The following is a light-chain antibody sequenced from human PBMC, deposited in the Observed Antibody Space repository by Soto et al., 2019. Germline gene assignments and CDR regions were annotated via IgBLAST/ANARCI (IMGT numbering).Light chain of an antibody. CDR2: DAS. CDR1: QSVSTF. V-gene: IGKV3-11*01. J-gene: IGKJ4*01. CDR3: QHRFNWPLT. Sequence: EILLTQSPVTLSLSPGERAILSCRASQSVSTFFAWYQQKPGQAPRLLIYDASKRATGIPARFSGSRSGTDFTLTISSLEPEDFAVYYCQHRFNWPLTFGGGTTVELK.